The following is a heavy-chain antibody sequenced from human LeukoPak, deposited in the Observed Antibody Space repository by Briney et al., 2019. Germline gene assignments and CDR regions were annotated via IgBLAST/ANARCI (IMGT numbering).Heavy chain of an antibody. CDR2: INPKSGDT. Sequence: APVKVSCKASGYTFTGYYMHWVRQAPGQGLEWMGWINPKSGDTNYAQKFQGRVTMTRDTSISTAYMELSRLRSDDTAVYYCARGIGSGSYDNWGQGTLVTVSS. CDR1: GYTFTGYY. CDR3: ARGIGSGSYDN. V-gene: IGHV1-2*02. D-gene: IGHD3-10*01. J-gene: IGHJ4*02.